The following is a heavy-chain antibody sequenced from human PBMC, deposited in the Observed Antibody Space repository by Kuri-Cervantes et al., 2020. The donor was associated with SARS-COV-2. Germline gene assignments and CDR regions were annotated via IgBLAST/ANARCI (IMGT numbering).Heavy chain of an antibody. Sequence: KVSCKASGYSFTSYWIGWVRQMPGRGLEWMGIIYPGDSDTRYSPSFQGQVTMSADKSISTAYLQWSSLKASDTAMYYCARDPTTVTTGIGMDVWGQGTTVTVSS. CDR3: ARDPTTVTTGIGMDV. CDR1: GYSFTSYW. CDR2: IYPGDSDT. D-gene: IGHD4-17*01. V-gene: IGHV5-51*01. J-gene: IGHJ6*02.